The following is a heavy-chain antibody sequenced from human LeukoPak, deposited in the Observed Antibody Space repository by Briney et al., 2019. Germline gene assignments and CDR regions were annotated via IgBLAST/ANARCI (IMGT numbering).Heavy chain of an antibody. D-gene: IGHD4-17*01. CDR2: FSGSGGST. Sequence: GSLRLSCAASGFTFSTYAMSWVRQAPGKGLKWVSSFSGSGGSTYYADSVKGRFTISRDNSKNTLYLQMNSLRPEDTAVYYCAKVASTLTSGTSYFDYWGQGTLVTVSS. V-gene: IGHV3-23*01. CDR3: AKVASTLTSGTSYFDY. CDR1: GFTFSTYA. J-gene: IGHJ4*02.